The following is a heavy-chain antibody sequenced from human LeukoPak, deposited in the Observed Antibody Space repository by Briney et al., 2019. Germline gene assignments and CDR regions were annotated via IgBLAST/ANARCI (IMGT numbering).Heavy chain of an antibody. Sequence: PSETLSLTCTVSGGSISSGDYYWSWIRQPPGKSLEWIGYIYYSGSTYYNPSLKSRVTISVDTSKNQFSLKLSSVTAADTAVYYCARATIREDIVVVPAAIDYWGQGTLVTVSS. J-gene: IGHJ4*02. CDR2: IYYSGST. CDR1: GGSISSGDYY. D-gene: IGHD2-2*01. V-gene: IGHV4-30-4*01. CDR3: ARATIREDIVVVPAAIDY.